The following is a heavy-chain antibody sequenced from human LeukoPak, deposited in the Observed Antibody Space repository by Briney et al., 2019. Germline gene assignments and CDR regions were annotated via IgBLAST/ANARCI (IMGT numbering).Heavy chain of an antibody. Sequence: GASVKVSCKTSGYTFTSYDMNWVRQATGRGLEWMGWMNPNSGNTNFAQKFQGRVTMTRNTSISTAYMELSSLRSEDTAVYYCARGLSTVIRGVDNGHIDHWGQGALVTVSS. CDR2: MNPNSGNT. CDR1: GYTFTSYD. V-gene: IGHV1-8*01. J-gene: IGHJ4*02. D-gene: IGHD3-10*01. CDR3: ARGLSTVIRGVDNGHIDH.